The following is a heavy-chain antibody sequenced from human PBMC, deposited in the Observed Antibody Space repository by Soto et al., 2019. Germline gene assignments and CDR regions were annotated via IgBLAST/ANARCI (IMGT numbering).Heavy chain of an antibody. CDR1: GGSISSSSYY. J-gene: IGHJ5*02. Sequence: QLQLQESGPGLVKPSETLSLTCTVSGGSISSSSYYWGWIRQPPGKGLGWIGGIYYIGSTYYNPSLKSRVTIPVYTSKIQFSLKLIAVTAAYTAVYYCAGLRLTTVTPLYNWFDPVGQGTLVTVSS. CDR2: IYYIGST. V-gene: IGHV4-39*01. D-gene: IGHD4-17*01. CDR3: AGLRLTTVTPLYNWFDP.